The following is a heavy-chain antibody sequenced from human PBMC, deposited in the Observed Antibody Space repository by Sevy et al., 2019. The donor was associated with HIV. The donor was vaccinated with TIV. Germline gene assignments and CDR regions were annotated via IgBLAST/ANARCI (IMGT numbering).Heavy chain of an antibody. J-gene: IGHJ3*02. CDR3: ATSKTYAFDM. CDR1: GFTFSGYW. Sequence: GGSLRLSCAASGFTFSGYWMTWVRQAPGKGLEWVANIRPDGSDKHYVDSVKGRFIISRDNAKNSLYLQMNNLRAEDTAVYYCATSKTYAFDMWGQGTMVTVSS. CDR2: IRPDGSDK. V-gene: IGHV3-7*03.